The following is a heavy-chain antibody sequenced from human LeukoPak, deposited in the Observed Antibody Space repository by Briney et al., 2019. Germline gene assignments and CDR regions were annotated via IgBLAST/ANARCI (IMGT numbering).Heavy chain of an antibody. V-gene: IGHV3-11*04. CDR2: ISSSGSTI. Sequence: GGSLRLSCAASGFIFSDYYMSWIRQAPGKGLEWVSYISSSGSTIYYADSVKGRFTISRDNAKNSLSLQMNSLRAEDTALYYCASGIIAATGAFNIWGQGTMVTVSS. D-gene: IGHD2-15*01. J-gene: IGHJ3*02. CDR1: GFIFSDYY. CDR3: ASGIIAATGAFNI.